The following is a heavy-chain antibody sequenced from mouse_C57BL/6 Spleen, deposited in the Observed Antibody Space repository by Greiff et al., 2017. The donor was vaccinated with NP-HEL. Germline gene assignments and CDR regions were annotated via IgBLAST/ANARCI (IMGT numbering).Heavy chain of an antibody. CDR3: AREGANGAFDY. Sequence: VQLQQSGPELVKPGASVKISCKASGYAFSSSWMNWVKQRPGKGLEWIGRIYPGDGDTNYNGKFKGKATLTADKSSSTAYMQRSSLTSADSAVYFCAREGANGAFDYWGQGTTLTVSS. D-gene: IGHD4-1*01. V-gene: IGHV1-82*01. CDR1: GYAFSSSW. J-gene: IGHJ2*01. CDR2: IYPGDGDT.